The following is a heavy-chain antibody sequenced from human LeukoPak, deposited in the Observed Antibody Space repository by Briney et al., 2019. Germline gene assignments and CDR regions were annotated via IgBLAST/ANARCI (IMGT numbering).Heavy chain of an antibody. Sequence: PSETLSLTCTVSGGSISSGGYYWSWIRQHPGKGLEWIGYIYYSGSTYYNPSLKSRVTISVDTSKNQCSLKLSSVTAADTAVYYCARLRGYSGYDRXREFDYWGQGTLVTVSS. J-gene: IGHJ4*02. CDR3: ARLRGYSGYDRXREFDY. CDR1: GGSISSGGYY. CDR2: IYYSGST. D-gene: IGHD5-12*01. V-gene: IGHV4-31*03.